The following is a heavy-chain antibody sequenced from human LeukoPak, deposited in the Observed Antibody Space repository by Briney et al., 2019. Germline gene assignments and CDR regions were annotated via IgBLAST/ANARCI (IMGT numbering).Heavy chain of an antibody. D-gene: IGHD2/OR15-2a*01. V-gene: IGHV3-30*03. J-gene: IGHJ4*02. CDR2: ISYDGSNK. Sequence: GGSLRLSCAASGFTFSSYDMHWVRQAPGKGLEWVAVISYDGSNKYYADSVKGRFTISRDNSKNTLYLQMNSLRAEDTAAYYCARESLSGGFDYWGQGTLVTVSS. CDR3: ARESLSGGFDY. CDR1: GFTFSSYD.